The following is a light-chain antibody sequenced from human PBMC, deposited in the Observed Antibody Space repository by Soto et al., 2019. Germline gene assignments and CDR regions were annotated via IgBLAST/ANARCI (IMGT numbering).Light chain of an antibody. CDR2: GAS. CDR3: QQRRSWQVT. V-gene: IGKV3D-11*02. CDR1: QSVDTNY. Sequence: EIVLTQSPGTLSLSPLERSTLSFIAGQSVDTNYLAWYQQKPGQAPRLLIYGASNRATGVPARFSGSGSGTDFTLTISSLEPEDFAVYYCQQRRSWQVTFGQGTRLEIK. J-gene: IGKJ5*01.